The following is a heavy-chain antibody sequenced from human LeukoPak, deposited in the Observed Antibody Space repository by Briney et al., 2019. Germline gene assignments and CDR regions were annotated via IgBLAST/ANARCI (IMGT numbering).Heavy chain of an antibody. V-gene: IGHV3-48*01. Sequence: GGSLRLSCAASGFTFSTYNMNWVRQAPGKGLECVSYISTTSTTIYFADSVKGRFTVSRDNAKNSLYLQMNSLRAEDTAVYYCAREGEEWLGSSYYYYMDVWGKGTTVTVSS. J-gene: IGHJ6*03. CDR2: ISTTSTTI. CDR1: GFTFSTYN. D-gene: IGHD6-19*01. CDR3: AREGEEWLGSSYYYYMDV.